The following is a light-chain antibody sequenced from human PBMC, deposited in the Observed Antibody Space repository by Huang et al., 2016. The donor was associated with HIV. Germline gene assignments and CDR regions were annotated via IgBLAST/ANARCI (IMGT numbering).Light chain of an antibody. V-gene: IGKV3-20*01. CDR3: QQYHSSPVT. Sequence: IVLTQSPGTLSVSPGERAARSCRASQSISRSYLVWYQQKPGQAPRLLIYGASSRATGIPDRFSGSGSGRDFTLTISRLEPEDFAVYFCQQYHSSPVTFGQGTRLEIK. J-gene: IGKJ5*01. CDR2: GAS. CDR1: QSISRSY.